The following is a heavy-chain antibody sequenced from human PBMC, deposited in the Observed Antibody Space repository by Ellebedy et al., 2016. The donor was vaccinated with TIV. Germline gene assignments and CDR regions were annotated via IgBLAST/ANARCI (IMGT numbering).Heavy chain of an antibody. Sequence: ASVKVSXXASGYSFTTYDINWVRQATGQGLEWMGWMNPDSGNTGYAQKFQGRVTMTRNTSISTAYMELSSLRSEDTAVYYCARGVRYSSGHLSWGQGTTVTVSS. CDR2: MNPDSGNT. CDR3: ARGVRYSSGHLS. V-gene: IGHV1-8*01. J-gene: IGHJ6*02. CDR1: GYSFTTYD. D-gene: IGHD6-19*01.